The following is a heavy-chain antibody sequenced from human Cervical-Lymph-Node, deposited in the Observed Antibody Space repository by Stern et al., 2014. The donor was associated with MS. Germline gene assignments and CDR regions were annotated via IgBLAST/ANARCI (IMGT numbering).Heavy chain of an antibody. D-gene: IGHD5-24*01. CDR2: IYPGDSDT. V-gene: IGHV5-51*03. J-gene: IGHJ4*02. CDR1: GYSFWTFW. CDR3: ARKDMAFDY. Sequence: EVQLEESGAEVKKPGESQKISCKVSGYSFWTFWIGWVRQMPGKGLEWMGSIYPGDSDTRYSPPFQGQVTISVDKSRTTAYLQWSSLKASDTAMYYCARKDMAFDYWGQGTLVTVSS.